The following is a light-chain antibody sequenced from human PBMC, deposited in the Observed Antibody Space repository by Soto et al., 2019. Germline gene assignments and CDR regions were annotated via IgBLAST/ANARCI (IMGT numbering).Light chain of an antibody. J-gene: IGLJ1*01. CDR1: SSDVGGYRY. Sequence: QSLLAQPASLSGSPGQSITISCTGSSSDVGGYRYVSWFQQHPGKAPKVIIYEVSNRPSGVSNRFSGSRSGNTASLTISGLQAEDEADYYCSSYSSTDTPYVFGTGTKVTVL. CDR2: EVS. CDR3: SSYSSTDTPYV. V-gene: IGLV2-14*01.